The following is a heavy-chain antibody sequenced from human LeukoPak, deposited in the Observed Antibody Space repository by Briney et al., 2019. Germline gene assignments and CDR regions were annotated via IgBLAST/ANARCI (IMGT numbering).Heavy chain of an antibody. J-gene: IGHJ5*02. D-gene: IGHD3-10*01. V-gene: IGHV1-58*01. Sequence: SVKVSCKASGFTFTSSAVQWVRQARGQRLGWIGWIAVGSGNTNYAQKFQERVTITRDMSTSTAYMELSSLRSEDTAVYYCAAGIWFRELWNWFDPWGQGTLVTVSS. CDR1: GFTFTSSA. CDR3: AAGIWFRELWNWFDP. CDR2: IAVGSGNT.